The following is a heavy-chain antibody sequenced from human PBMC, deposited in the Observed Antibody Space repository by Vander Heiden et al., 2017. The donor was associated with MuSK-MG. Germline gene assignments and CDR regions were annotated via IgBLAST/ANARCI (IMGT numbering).Heavy chain of an antibody. CDR3: ARDIFGVDGIGGGLDI. D-gene: IGHD2-8*02. Sequence: QVPLVESGGGVVQPGRSLRLSCAASGFPFGNYGMHWVRQAPGNGLEWVAVIWPDGSKKYYSDSGKGRFTISRDNSRNTMDLQVNSLRAEDTALYYCARDIFGVDGIGGGLDIWGQGTMVTVSS. CDR2: IWPDGSKK. J-gene: IGHJ3*02. CDR1: GFPFGNYG. V-gene: IGHV3-33*01.